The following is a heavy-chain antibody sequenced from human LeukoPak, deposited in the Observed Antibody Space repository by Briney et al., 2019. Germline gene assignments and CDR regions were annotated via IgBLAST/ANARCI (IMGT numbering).Heavy chain of an antibody. D-gene: IGHD2-2*02. Sequence: SVKVSCKASGGTFSSYAISWVRQAPGQGLEWMGGIIPIFGTANYAQKFQGRVTITADESTSTAYMELSSLRSEDTAVYYCAIGAYCGATNCYIAYWGQGTLVTVSS. J-gene: IGHJ4*02. CDR2: IIPIFGTA. CDR3: AIGAYCGATNCYIAY. V-gene: IGHV1-69*01. CDR1: GGTFSSYA.